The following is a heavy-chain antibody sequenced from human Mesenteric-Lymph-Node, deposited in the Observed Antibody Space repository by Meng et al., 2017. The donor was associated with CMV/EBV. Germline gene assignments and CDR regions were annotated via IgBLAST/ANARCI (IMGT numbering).Heavy chain of an antibody. Sequence: GESLKISCAASGFTVSSNYMNWVRQAPGKGLEWVSTIYSDGNTYYADSVKGRFTISRDNSKNTLYLEMNSLRAEDTAVYFCATDSYSTTFGNWGQGTLVTVSS. D-gene: IGHD6-13*01. V-gene: IGHV3-53*01. CDR3: ATDSYSTTFGN. CDR2: IYSDGNT. CDR1: GFTVSSNY. J-gene: IGHJ4*02.